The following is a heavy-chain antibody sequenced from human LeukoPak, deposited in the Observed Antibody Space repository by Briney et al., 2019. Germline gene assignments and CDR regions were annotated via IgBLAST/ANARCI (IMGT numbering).Heavy chain of an antibody. CDR2: ISSSSYT. CDR3: ARDGSITMVREYDAFDI. D-gene: IGHD3-10*01. V-gene: IGHV3-11*05. Sequence: GGSLRLSCAASGFTFSDYYMSWIRQAPGKGLEWVSYISSSSYTNYADSVKGRFTISRDNAKNSLYLQMNSLRAEDTAVYYCARDGSITMVREYDAFDIWGQGTTVTVSS. CDR1: GFTFSDYY. J-gene: IGHJ3*02.